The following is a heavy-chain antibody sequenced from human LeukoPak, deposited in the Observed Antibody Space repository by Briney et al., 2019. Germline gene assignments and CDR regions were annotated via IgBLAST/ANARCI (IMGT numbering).Heavy chain of an antibody. D-gene: IGHD4-17*01. J-gene: IGHJ4*02. Sequence: GGSLRLSCAASGFTFSDYAMHWVRQAPGKGLEWVALISYDGTNKYYADSVKGRFTISRDNSRNTLYLQMNSLRAEDTAVYYCARELNQAEFTVTDPYYFDYWGQGALVTVSS. CDR2: ISYDGTNK. CDR1: GFTFSDYA. CDR3: ARELNQAEFTVTDPYYFDY. V-gene: IGHV3-30-3*01.